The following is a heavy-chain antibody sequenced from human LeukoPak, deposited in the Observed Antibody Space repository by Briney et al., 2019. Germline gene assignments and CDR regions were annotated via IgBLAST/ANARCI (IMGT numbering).Heavy chain of an antibody. Sequence: ASVKVSCKASGYTFTGYYMHWVRQAPGQGLEWMGWINPNSGGTNYAQKFQGRVTMTRDTSISTAYMELSRLRSDDTAVYYCARVRHDYVWGSYRYSYYYYYMDVWGKGTTVTISS. D-gene: IGHD3-16*02. CDR1: GYTFTGYY. CDR3: ARVRHDYVWGSYRYSYYYYYMDV. J-gene: IGHJ6*03. V-gene: IGHV1-2*02. CDR2: INPNSGGT.